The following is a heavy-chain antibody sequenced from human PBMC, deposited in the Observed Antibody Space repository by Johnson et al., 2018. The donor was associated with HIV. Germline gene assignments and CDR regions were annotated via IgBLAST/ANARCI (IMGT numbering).Heavy chain of an antibody. D-gene: IGHD1-7*01. J-gene: IGHJ3*01. CDR3: AKEGTTVM. CDR1: GITFSSYG. CDR2: IRYAGSTK. V-gene: IGHV3-30*02. Sequence: QVQLVESGGGVVQPGGSLRLSCAASGITFSSYGMHWVRQAPGRGLEWVAFIRYAGSTKYSVASVKGRFTISRDNSKNTLYLQMNSLGAEETAVYYCAKEGTTVMWGQGTMVTVSS.